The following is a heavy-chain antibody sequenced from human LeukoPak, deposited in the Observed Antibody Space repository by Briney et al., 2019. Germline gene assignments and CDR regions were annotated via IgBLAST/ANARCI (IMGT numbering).Heavy chain of an antibody. CDR1: GDSISGVY. J-gene: IGHJ5*02. D-gene: IGHD6-6*01. V-gene: IGHV4-59*12. CDR3: ARSIAARRGWFDP. Sequence: SETLSLTCTVSGDSISGVYWSWIRQPPGKGLEWIGYVYYSGDTYYNPSLKSRVTISVDTSKNQFSLKLSSVTAADTAVYYCARSIAARRGWFDPWGQGTLVTVSS. CDR2: VYYSGDT.